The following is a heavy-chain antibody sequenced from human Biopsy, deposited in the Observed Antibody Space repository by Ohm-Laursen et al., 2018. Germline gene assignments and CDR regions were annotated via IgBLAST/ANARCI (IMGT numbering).Heavy chain of an antibody. CDR3: AKTRSEARAASNF. CDR1: GFTFSNYA. J-gene: IGHJ4*02. D-gene: IGHD6-13*01. V-gene: IGHV3-23*01. CDR2: VGGSGDST. Sequence: SLRLSCTAPGFTFSNYAMTWVRQAPGKGLDWVSGVGGSGDSTYYADSVKGRFSISRDNSNNTLYLQMNSLRVDDTAVYHCAKTRSEARAASNFWGQGTLVPVSS.